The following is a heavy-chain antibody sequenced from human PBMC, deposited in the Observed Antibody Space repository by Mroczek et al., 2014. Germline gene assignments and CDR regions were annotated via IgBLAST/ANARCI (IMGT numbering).Heavy chain of an antibody. J-gene: IGHJ3*02. CDR2: IYHSGST. D-gene: IGHD2-2*01. V-gene: IGHV4-4*02. CDR3: ARLGYCSSTSCYRGAFDI. Sequence: QVQLQQWGPGLVKPSGTLSLTCAVSGGSISSSNWWSWVRQPPGKGLEWIGEIYHSGSTNYNPSLKSRVTISVDKSKNQFSLELSSVTAADTAVYYCARLGYCSSTSCYRGAFDIWGQGTMVTVSS. CDR1: GGSISSSNW.